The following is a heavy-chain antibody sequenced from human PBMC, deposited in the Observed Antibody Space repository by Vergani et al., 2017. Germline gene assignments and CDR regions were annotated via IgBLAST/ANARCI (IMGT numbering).Heavy chain of an antibody. CDR2: VYTSGMT. Sequence: QVQLQESGPRLVRPSQTLSLTCTVSGGSINTGAYYWSWIRQPAGKGLEWIGRVYTSGMTNYNPSLKSRVTILVDRSKSQLSLKLTSVTAGDTAVYFCARRSGIVYDIFSGTQYSFDFWGQGTLVTVSS. J-gene: IGHJ4*02. V-gene: IGHV4-61*02. D-gene: IGHD3-9*01. CDR3: ARRSGIVYDIFSGTQYSFDF. CDR1: GGSINTGAYY.